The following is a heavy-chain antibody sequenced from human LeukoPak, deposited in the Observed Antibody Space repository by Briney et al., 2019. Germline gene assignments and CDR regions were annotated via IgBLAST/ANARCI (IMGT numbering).Heavy chain of an antibody. CDR3: AREGYSYGSWYYYGMDV. Sequence: PSETLSLTCSVSGGSVSSSSHYWSWIRQPPGKGLEWIGYIYYSGSTNYNPSLKSRVTISVDTSKNQFSLKLSSVTAADTAVYYCAREGYSYGSWYYYGMDVWGQGTTVTVSS. J-gene: IGHJ6*02. V-gene: IGHV4-61*01. CDR1: GGSVSSSSHY. CDR2: IYYSGST. D-gene: IGHD5-18*01.